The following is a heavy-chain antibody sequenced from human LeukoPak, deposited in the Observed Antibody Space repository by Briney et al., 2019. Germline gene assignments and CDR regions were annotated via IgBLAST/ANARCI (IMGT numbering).Heavy chain of an antibody. CDR3: ARGHVYYYDSSAFDI. J-gene: IGHJ3*02. CDR1: GYSINNGYY. Sequence: SETLSLTCTVSGYSINNGYYWGWIRQPPGKGLEWIGSIYHSGSTYYKPSLQSRVTISVDTSKNQFSLKLSSVTAADTAVYYCARGHVYYYDSSAFDIWGQGTMVTVSS. CDR2: IYHSGST. V-gene: IGHV4-38-2*02. D-gene: IGHD3-22*01.